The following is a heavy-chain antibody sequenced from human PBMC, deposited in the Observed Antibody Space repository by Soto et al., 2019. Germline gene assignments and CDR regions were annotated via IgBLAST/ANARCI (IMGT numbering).Heavy chain of an antibody. CDR1: GYTFTSYA. V-gene: IGHV1-3*01. CDR2: INAGNGNT. J-gene: IGHJ6*02. Sequence: GASVKVSCKASGYTFTSYAMHWVRQAPGQRLEWMGWINAGNGNTKYSQKFQGRVTITRDTSASTAYMELSSLRSEDTAVYYCARDQGNWNPNYYGTDVWGQGTTVTVSS. D-gene: IGHD1-1*01. CDR3: ARDQGNWNPNYYGTDV.